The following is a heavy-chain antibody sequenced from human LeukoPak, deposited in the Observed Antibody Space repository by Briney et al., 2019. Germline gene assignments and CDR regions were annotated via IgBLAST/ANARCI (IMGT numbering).Heavy chain of an antibody. CDR1: GFIFSNYG. J-gene: IGHJ1*01. CDR3: AKEPTSYSSGWYFHH. Sequence: PGRPLRLSCAASGFIFSNYGMHWVRQAPGKGLEWVAVIAHDGRTAFYADSVKGRFTISRDNSKNTLDLQMFSLRVEDTAVYYCAKEPTSYSSGWYFHHWGQGTLVTVSS. V-gene: IGHV3-30*18. CDR2: IAHDGRTA. D-gene: IGHD6-25*01.